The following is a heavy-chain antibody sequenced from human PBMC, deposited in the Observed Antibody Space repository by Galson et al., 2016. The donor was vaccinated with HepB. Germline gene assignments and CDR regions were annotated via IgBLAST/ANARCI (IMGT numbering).Heavy chain of an antibody. CDR1: GGSISSSSYF. CDR2: LYYSGST. J-gene: IGHJ5*02. CDR3: ARRVFAISGGWFDR. V-gene: IGHV4-39*02. Sequence: ETLSLTCTVSGGSISSSSYFWGWIRQPPGKGLEWIGSLYYSGSTHYNASLKSRVTISVDTSKSHFSLKLSSVTAADTALYYCARRVFAISGGWFDRWGQGTLVTVSS. D-gene: IGHD2-8*01.